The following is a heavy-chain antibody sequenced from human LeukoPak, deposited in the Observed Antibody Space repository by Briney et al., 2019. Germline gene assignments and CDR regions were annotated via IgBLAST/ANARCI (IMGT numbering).Heavy chain of an antibody. CDR2: IIPIFGTP. D-gene: IGHD3-16*02. CDR1: GGTFSSYA. J-gene: IGHJ4*02. V-gene: IGHV1-69*06. Sequence: ASVKVSCKASGGTFSSYAFSWVRQAPGQGLEWMGGIIPIFGTPNYAQKFQGRVTITADKSTSTAYMELSSLRAEDTAVYYCAKEDRSDLRLGELSFDYWGQGTLVTVSS. CDR3: AKEDRSDLRLGELSFDY.